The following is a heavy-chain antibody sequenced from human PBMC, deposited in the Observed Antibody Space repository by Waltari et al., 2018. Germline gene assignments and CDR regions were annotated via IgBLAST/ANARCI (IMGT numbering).Heavy chain of an antibody. Sequence: EVQLVESGGGFVQSGGSLRLCCSASGFICINNAMHWVRQAPGKGLEYVSAISNNGDTTYYIDSVKGRFSISRDNSKNTLYLQVNSLTTEDSAVYYCVKLSSDIWGQGTRVTVSS. V-gene: IGHV3-64D*08. CDR2: ISNNGDTT. D-gene: IGHD3-16*02. J-gene: IGHJ4*02. CDR1: GFICINNA. CDR3: VKLSSDI.